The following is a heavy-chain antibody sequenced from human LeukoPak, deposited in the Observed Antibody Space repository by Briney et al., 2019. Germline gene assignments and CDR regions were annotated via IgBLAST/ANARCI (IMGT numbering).Heavy chain of an antibody. CDR2: FDPEDGET. CDR3: ATDLGYCSSTSCPFP. J-gene: IGHJ5*02. V-gene: IGHV1-24*01. CDR1: GYTLTELS. Sequence: ASVKVSCKVSGYTLTELSMHWVRQAPGKGLEWMGGFDPEDGETIYAQKFQGRVTMTEDTSTDTAYMELSSLRSEDTAEYYCATDLGYCSSTSCPFPWGQGTLVTVSS. D-gene: IGHD2-2*01.